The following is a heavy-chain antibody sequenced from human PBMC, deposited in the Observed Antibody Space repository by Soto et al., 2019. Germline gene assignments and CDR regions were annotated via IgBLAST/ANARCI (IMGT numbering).Heavy chain of an antibody. CDR2: INPNSGGT. Sequence: ASVKVSCKASGYTFTGYYMHWVRQAPGQGLEWMGWINPNSGGTNYAQKFQGWVTMTRDTSISTAYMELSRLRSDDTAVYYCARQQLVWTYYGMDVWGQGTTVTVSS. V-gene: IGHV1-2*04. J-gene: IGHJ6*02. CDR1: GYTFTGYY. CDR3: ARQQLVWTYYGMDV. D-gene: IGHD6-6*01.